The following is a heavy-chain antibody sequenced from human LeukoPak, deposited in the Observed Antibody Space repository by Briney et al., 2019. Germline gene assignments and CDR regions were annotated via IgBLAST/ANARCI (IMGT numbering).Heavy chain of an antibody. D-gene: IGHD5-18*01. V-gene: IGHV4-59*01. Sequence: PSETLSLTCAVYGGSFSGYYWSWIRQPPGKGLEWIGYIFYTGSTNYNPSLQSRVTILLDTSKNQFSLKLSSVSAADTAVYYCARVVSHGYPDYWGQGTLVTVSS. CDR2: IFYTGST. CDR1: GGSFSGYY. J-gene: IGHJ4*02. CDR3: ARVVSHGYPDY.